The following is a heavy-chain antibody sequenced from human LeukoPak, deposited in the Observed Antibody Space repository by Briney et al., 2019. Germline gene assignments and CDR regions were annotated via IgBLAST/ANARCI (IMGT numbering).Heavy chain of an antibody. Sequence: SVKVSCKASGGTFSSYAISWVRQAPGQGLEWMGRIIPILGIANYAQKFQGRVTITADKSTSTAYMELSSLRSEDTAVYYCARVGYCSGGSCRYFDYWGQGTLVTVSS. CDR3: ARVGYCSGGSCRYFDY. CDR1: GGTFSSYA. CDR2: IIPILGIA. J-gene: IGHJ4*02. D-gene: IGHD2-15*01. V-gene: IGHV1-69*04.